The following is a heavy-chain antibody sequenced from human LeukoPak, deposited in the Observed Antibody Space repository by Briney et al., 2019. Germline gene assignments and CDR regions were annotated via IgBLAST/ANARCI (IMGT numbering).Heavy chain of an antibody. J-gene: IGHJ5*02. V-gene: IGHV1-2*02. Sequence: ASVKVSCKASGYIFTDYYMHWVRQAPGQGLEWMGWMNPNNGDTNYAQKFQGRVTMTRDTSITTVYMELSSLRSDDTGVYYCARGREVINPESPPFDPWGQGTLVTVSS. D-gene: IGHD2-21*01. CDR3: ARGREVINPESPPFDP. CDR1: GYIFTDYY. CDR2: MNPNNGDT.